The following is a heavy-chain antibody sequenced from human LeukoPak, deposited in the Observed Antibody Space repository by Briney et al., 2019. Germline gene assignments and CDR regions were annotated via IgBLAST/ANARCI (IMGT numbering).Heavy chain of an antibody. J-gene: IGHJ4*02. CDR1: GYTFTGYY. CDR2: INPNSGGT. V-gene: IGHV1-2*02. D-gene: IGHD2-15*01. Sequence: ASVKVSCKASGYTFTGYYMHWVRQAPGQGFEWMGWINPNSGGTNYAQKFQGRVTMTRDTSISTAYMELSRLRSDDTAVYYCARRAAGGVVDLDYWGQGTLVTVSS. CDR3: ARRAAGGVVDLDY.